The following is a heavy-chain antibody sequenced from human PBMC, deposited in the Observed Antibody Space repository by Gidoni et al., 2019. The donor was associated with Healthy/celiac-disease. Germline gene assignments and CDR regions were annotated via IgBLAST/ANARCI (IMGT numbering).Heavy chain of an antibody. CDR3: ATEGGDYAPFDY. D-gene: IGHD2-21*02. CDR1: GFTFSSYS. J-gene: IGHJ4*02. V-gene: IGHV3-21*01. Sequence: EVQLVESGGGLVKPGGSLRLSCAASGFTFSSYSMNWVRQAPGKGLAWVSSISSSSSYIYYADSVKGRFTISRDNAKNSLYLQMNSLRAEDTAVYYCATEGGDYAPFDYWGQGTLVTVSS. CDR2: ISSSSSYI.